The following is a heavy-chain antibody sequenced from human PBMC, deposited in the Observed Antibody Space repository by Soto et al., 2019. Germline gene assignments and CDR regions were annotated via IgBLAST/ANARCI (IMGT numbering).Heavy chain of an antibody. CDR2: ISSSSSYV. CDR3: ARDKGSGSCPY. D-gene: IGHD2-15*01. Sequence: GGSLRLSCAASGFTFSSYSMNWVRQAPGKGLEWVSSISSSSSYVYYADSVKGRLTISRDNAKNSLYLQMNSLRAEDTAVYYYARDKGSGSCPYWGQGTLVTVSS. CDR1: GFTFSSYS. V-gene: IGHV3-21*01. J-gene: IGHJ4*02.